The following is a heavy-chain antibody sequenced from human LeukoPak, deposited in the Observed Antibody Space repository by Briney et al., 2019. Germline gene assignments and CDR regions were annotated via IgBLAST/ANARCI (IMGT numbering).Heavy chain of an antibody. Sequence: GGSLRLSCAASAFTFTSYWMNWVRQAPGKGLQWVANINQDGSEKYYVDSVKGRFTISRDNARNSLYLQMNSLRAEDTAVYYCAKDPRAGVIAAARSGYFDYWGQGTLVTVSS. D-gene: IGHD6-13*01. CDR1: AFTFTSYW. V-gene: IGHV3-7*01. J-gene: IGHJ4*02. CDR2: INQDGSEK. CDR3: AKDPRAGVIAAARSGYFDY.